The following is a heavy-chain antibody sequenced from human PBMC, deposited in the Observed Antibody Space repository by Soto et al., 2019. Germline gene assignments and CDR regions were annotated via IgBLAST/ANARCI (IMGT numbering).Heavy chain of an antibody. J-gene: IGHJ6*02. CDR2: TYYRSKWYN. CDR1: GDSVSSNSAA. CDR3: ARDWVDSSGYYQYYYGMDV. V-gene: IGHV6-1*01. Sequence: SQTLSLTCAISGDSVSSNSAAWNWIRQSPSRGLEWLGRTYYRSKWYNDYAVSVKSRITINPDTSKNQFSLQLNSVTPEDTAVYYCARDWVDSSGYYQYYYGMDVWGQGXTVTVYS. D-gene: IGHD3-22*01.